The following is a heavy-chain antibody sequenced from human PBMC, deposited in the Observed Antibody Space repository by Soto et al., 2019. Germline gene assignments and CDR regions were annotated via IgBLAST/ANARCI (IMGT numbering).Heavy chain of an antibody. CDR2: TYYRSKWYN. D-gene: IGHD3-3*01. Sequence: SQTLSLTCAISGDSVSSNSAAWNWIRQSPSRGLEWLGRTYYRSKWYNDYAVSVKSRITINPDTSKNQFSLQLNSVTPEDTAVYYCARDLETYYDFWSGYNSYYYGMDVWGQGTTVTVSS. CDR1: GDSVSSNSAA. CDR3: ARDLETYYDFWSGYNSYYYGMDV. V-gene: IGHV6-1*01. J-gene: IGHJ6*02.